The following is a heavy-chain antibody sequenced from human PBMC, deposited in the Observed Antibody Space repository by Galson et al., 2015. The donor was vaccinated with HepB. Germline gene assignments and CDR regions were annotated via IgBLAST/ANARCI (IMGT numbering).Heavy chain of an antibody. J-gene: IGHJ4*02. CDR1: GYTFTSYG. V-gene: IGHV1-18*01. CDR2: ISAYNGNT. Sequence: SVKVSCKASGYTFTSYGISWVRQAPGQGLEWMGWISAYNGNTNYAQKLQGRVTMTTDTSTSTAYKELSSLRSEDTAVYYCASHALLWFGEFTNWGQGTLVTVSS. D-gene: IGHD3-10*01. CDR3: ASHALLWFGEFTN.